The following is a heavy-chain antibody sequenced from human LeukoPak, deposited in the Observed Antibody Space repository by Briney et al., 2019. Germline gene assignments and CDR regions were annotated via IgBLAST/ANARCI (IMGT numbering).Heavy chain of an antibody. J-gene: IGHJ4*02. CDR2: IIPILDIT. D-gene: IGHD2-21*02. Sequence: SVKVSCKASGGTFSSNYAISWVRQAPGQGLEWMGRIIPILDITNYAQKFQGRVTVTADKSTSTAYMELSSLGSEDTAVYYCASLCGGDCYSDSWGQGTLVTVSS. CDR3: ASLCGGDCYSDS. V-gene: IGHV1-69*04. CDR1: GGTFSSNYA.